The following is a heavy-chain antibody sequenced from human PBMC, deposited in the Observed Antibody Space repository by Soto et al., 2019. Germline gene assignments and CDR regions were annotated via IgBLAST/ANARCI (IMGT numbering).Heavy chain of an antibody. CDR3: AKVAGMTMIVVVLNAFDI. CDR2: ISGTGDTT. Sequence: PGGSLRLSCAASGFAFSSYAMIWVRQAPGKGLEWVSGISGTGDTTNYADSVKGRFTISRGNSKNTLFLQMNSLRAEDTAVYYCAKVAGMTMIVVVLNAFDIWGQGTMVTVSS. J-gene: IGHJ3*02. D-gene: IGHD3-22*01. CDR1: GFAFSSYA. V-gene: IGHV3-23*01.